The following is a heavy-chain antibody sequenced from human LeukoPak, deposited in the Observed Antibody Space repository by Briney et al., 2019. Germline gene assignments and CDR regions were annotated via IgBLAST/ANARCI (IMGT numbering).Heavy chain of an antibody. Sequence: ASVKVSCKASGYTFTSYDINWVRQATGQGLEWMGWMNPNSGNTGYAQKFQGRVTMTRNTSIGTAYMELSSLRSEDTAVYYCARGIYEYYYDSSGSGGYAYWGQGTLVTVSS. CDR2: MNPNSGNT. D-gene: IGHD3-22*01. CDR3: ARGIYEYYYDSSGSGGYAY. V-gene: IGHV1-8*01. J-gene: IGHJ4*02. CDR1: GYTFTSYD.